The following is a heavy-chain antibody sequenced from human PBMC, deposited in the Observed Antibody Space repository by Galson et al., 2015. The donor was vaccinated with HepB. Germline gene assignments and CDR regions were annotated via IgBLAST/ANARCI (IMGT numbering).Heavy chain of an antibody. V-gene: IGHV1-18*01. CDR1: GYTFSTYS. D-gene: IGHD2-15*01. Sequence: SVKVSCKASGYTFSTYSITWVRQAPGQGLEWMGWISPYNGDTTYARKLQGRVTMTTDTFTSTAYMELRSLRSDDTAVYYCARGALVAVVGSTQNNWFDPWGQGTLVTVSS. J-gene: IGHJ5*02. CDR3: ARGALVAVVGSTQNNWFDP. CDR2: ISPYNGDT.